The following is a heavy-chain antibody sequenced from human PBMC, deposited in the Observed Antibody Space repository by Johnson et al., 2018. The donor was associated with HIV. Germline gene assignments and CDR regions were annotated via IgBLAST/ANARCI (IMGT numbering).Heavy chain of an antibody. CDR1: GFTVSSNY. CDR3: AKDLFGGKKGFDAFDI. CDR2: IYSGGST. D-gene: IGHD4-23*01. Sequence: VQLVESGGGLVQPGGSLRLSCAASGFTVSSNYMSWVRQAPGKGLEWVSVIYSGGSTYYADSVKGRFTISRDNSKDMLYLQMNSLRAEDTAVYYCAKDLFGGKKGFDAFDIGGQGTMVTVSS. J-gene: IGHJ3*02. V-gene: IGHV3-66*02.